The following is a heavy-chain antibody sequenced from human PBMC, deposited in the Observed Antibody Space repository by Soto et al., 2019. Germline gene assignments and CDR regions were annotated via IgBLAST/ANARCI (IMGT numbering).Heavy chain of an antibody. J-gene: IGHJ4*02. V-gene: IGHV1-18*01. D-gene: IGHD6-13*01. CDR2: ISAYNGNT. CDR3: AKDAIAAPGVFDY. CDR1: GYSFISYG. Sequence: ASVKVSCKASGYSFISYGISWVRQAPGKGLEWMGWISAYNGNTNYAQKLQGRVTMTTDTSTSTAFMELRSLRSDDTAVYYCAKDAIAAPGVFDYWGQGTLVTVSS.